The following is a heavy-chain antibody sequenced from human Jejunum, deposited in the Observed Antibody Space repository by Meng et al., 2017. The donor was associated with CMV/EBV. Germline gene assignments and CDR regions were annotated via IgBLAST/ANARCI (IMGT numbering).Heavy chain of an antibody. CDR2: INAGNGYT. CDR1: GYTFTSYG. V-gene: IGHV1-3*01. CDR3: GRDDPYANGRGSGY. Sequence: QGQLVVTGAEFERPGASVRVSCKASGYTFTSYGMKWVRQAHGQGLELMGWINAGNGYTKSSQNVQDIVTLPRDTSASTASMELRSLRYEDTAVYFCGRDDPYANGRGSGYWGRGTLVTVSS. D-gene: IGHD1-26*01. J-gene: IGHJ4*02.